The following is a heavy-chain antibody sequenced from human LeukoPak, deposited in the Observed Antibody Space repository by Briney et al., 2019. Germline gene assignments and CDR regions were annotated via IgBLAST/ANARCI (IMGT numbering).Heavy chain of an antibody. Sequence: AGGSLRLSCVASGFTFSSFGIHWVRQAPGKGLEWVAIISNDGSNKYYGDSVKGRFTISRDNSKNTLYLQMNSLRAEDTAVYYCARGYNYANYFDYWGQGTLVTVSS. CDR1: GFTFSSFG. CDR3: ARGYNYANYFDY. J-gene: IGHJ4*02. CDR2: ISNDGSNK. V-gene: IGHV3-30*03. D-gene: IGHD5-18*01.